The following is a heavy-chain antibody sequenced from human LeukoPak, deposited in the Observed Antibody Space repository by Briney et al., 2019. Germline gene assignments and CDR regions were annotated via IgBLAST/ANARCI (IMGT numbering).Heavy chain of an antibody. CDR3: ARDDKGYYDGRWTAFDI. CDR1: GASISDTA. V-gene: IGHV4-4*07. Sequence: SETLSLTCTVSGASISDTAGSWVRQPAGRGLEWIGRVFSSGATLYNPSLNGRGSMSVDASKKQVSLKVTPVTVADTAVYYCARDDKGYYDGRWTAFDIWGQGTVVTVSS. CDR2: VFSSGAT. D-gene: IGHD4-23*01. J-gene: IGHJ3*02.